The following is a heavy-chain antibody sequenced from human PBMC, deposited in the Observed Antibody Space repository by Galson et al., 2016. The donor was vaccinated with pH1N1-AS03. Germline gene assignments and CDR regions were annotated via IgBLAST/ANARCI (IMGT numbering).Heavy chain of an antibody. CDR1: GFTFSSSN. Sequence: SLRLSCAASGFTFSSSNMNWVRQAPGKGLEWVSYISSSSSTIYYVDSVKGPFTISRDNAKSSLYLQMHSLRAEDTAVYYCARTHHGDYAYYGMDVWGQGTTVTVSS. CDR3: ARTHHGDYAYYGMDV. D-gene: IGHD4-17*01. V-gene: IGHV3-48*01. J-gene: IGHJ6*02. CDR2: ISSSSSTI.